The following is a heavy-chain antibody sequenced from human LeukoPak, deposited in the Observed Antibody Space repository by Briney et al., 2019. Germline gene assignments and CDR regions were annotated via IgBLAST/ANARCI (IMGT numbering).Heavy chain of an antibody. Sequence: GGSLRLSCAASGFTFSSYSMNWVRQAPGKGLEWVSSISSSSSYIYYADSVKGRFTISRDNAKNSLYLQMNSLRAEDTAVYYCARDSDTNYDILTGYYRYYFDYWGQGTLVTVSS. J-gene: IGHJ4*02. CDR2: ISSSSSYI. V-gene: IGHV3-21*01. CDR1: GFTFSSYS. D-gene: IGHD3-9*01. CDR3: ARDSDTNYDILTGYYRYYFDY.